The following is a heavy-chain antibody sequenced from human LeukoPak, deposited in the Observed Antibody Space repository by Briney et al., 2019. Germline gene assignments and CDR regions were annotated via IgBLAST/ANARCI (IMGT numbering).Heavy chain of an antibody. CDR2: IYHSGST. D-gene: IGHD1-26*01. CDR3: ARVSGGYYFDY. Sequence: SETLSLTCAVSGYSISSGYYWGWIRQPPGKGLEWIGSIYHSGSTYYNPSLKSRVTISVDTSKNQFSLKLSAVTAADTAVYYCARVSGGYYFDYWGQGTMVTVSS. J-gene: IGHJ4*02. V-gene: IGHV4-38-2*01. CDR1: GYSISSGYY.